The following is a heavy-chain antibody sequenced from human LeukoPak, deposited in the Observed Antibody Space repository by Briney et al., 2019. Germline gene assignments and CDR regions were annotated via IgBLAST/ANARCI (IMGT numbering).Heavy chain of an antibody. J-gene: IGHJ6*03. D-gene: IGHD2-2*01. Sequence: SVKVSCKASGGTFSSYAISWVRQAPGQGLEWMGGIIPIFGTANYAQKFQGRVTITADESTSTAYMELSSLRSEDTAVYYCARGLYNQLLFPYYYYYMDVWGKGTTVTVSS. CDR1: GGTFSSYA. V-gene: IGHV1-69*13. CDR2: IIPIFGTA. CDR3: ARGLYNQLLFPYYYYYMDV.